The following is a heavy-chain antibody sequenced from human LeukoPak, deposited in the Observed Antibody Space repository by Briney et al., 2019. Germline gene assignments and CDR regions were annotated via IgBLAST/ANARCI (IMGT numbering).Heavy chain of an antibody. CDR1: GGSSSSGDYY. CDR3: ARWFGEITIDY. J-gene: IGHJ4*02. D-gene: IGHD3-10*01. CDR2: IYYSGST. Sequence: SQTLSLTCTVSGGSSSSGDYYWSWIRQPPGKGLEWIGYIYYSGSTYYNPSLKSRVTISVDTSKNQFSLKLSSVTAADTAVYYCARWFGEITIDYWGQGTLVTVSS. V-gene: IGHV4-30-4*01.